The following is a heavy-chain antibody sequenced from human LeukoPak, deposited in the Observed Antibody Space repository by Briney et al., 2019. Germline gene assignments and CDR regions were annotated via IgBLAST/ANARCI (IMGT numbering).Heavy chain of an antibody. V-gene: IGHV1-69*13. J-gene: IGHJ4*02. CDR2: IIPIFGTA. CDR3: ARDRLGLSEVVTQSDFDY. D-gene: IGHD4-23*01. CDR1: GGTFSSYA. Sequence: GASVKVSFKASGGTFSSYAISWVRQAPGQGLEWMGGIIPIFGTANYAQKFQGRVTITADESTSTAYMELSSLRSEDTAVYYCARDRLGLSEVVTQSDFDYWGQGTLVTVSS.